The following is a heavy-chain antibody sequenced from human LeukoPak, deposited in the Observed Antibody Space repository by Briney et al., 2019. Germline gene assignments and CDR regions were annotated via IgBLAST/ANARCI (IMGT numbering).Heavy chain of an antibody. J-gene: IGHJ6*03. CDR2: IHYSGST. CDR1: GYSISSGYF. Sequence: PSETLSLTCTVSGYSISSGYFWGWIRQPPGKGLEWIGYIHYSGSTNYNPSLKSRVTISVDTSKNQFSLKLSSVTAADTAVYYCARETSQKGAHYMDVWGKGTTVTISS. CDR3: ARETSQKGAHYMDV. V-gene: IGHV4-61*01. D-gene: IGHD3-16*01.